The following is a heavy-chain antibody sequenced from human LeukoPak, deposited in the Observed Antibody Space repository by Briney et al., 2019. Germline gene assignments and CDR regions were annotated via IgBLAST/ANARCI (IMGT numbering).Heavy chain of an antibody. D-gene: IGHD2-2*01. CDR2: ISSSSSYI. J-gene: IGHJ6*02. CDR3: ARGSDCSSTSCYAFWYYYYGMDV. CDR1: GFTFSSYS. Sequence: GGSLRLSCAASGFTFSSYSMNWVRQALGKGLEWVSSISSSSSYIYYADSVKGRFTISRDNAKNSLYLQMNSLRAEDTAVYYCARGSDCSSTSCYAFWYYYYGMDVWGQGTTVTVSS. V-gene: IGHV3-21*01.